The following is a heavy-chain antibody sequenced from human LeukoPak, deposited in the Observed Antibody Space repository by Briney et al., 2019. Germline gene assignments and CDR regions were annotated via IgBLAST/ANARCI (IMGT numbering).Heavy chain of an antibody. CDR3: ARGPNSNWSGLDF. J-gene: IGHJ4*02. Sequence: GGSLRLSCAASGNYWMHWVRQVPGKGLVWVSHINSDGSWTSYADSVKGRFTISKDNAKNTVYLQMNSLRAEDTAVYYCARGPNSNWSGLDFWGQGTLLTVSS. D-gene: IGHD6-6*01. CDR1: GNYW. V-gene: IGHV3-74*01. CDR2: INSDGSWT.